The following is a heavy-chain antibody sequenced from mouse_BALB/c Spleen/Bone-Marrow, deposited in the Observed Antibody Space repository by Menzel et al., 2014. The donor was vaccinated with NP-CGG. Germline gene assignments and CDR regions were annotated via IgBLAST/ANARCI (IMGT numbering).Heavy chain of an antibody. J-gene: IGHJ2*01. CDR3: ARKFYYFDY. Sequence: DVKLVESGPGLVKPSQSLSLTCTVTGYSITSDYAWNWIRQFPGNKLEWMGSISYSGGTDYNPTLKSRFSITRDTSKNQFFLQLNSVTAEDTATYYCARKFYYFDYWGHGTTLTVSS. CDR2: ISYSGGT. CDR1: GYSITSDYA. V-gene: IGHV3-2*02.